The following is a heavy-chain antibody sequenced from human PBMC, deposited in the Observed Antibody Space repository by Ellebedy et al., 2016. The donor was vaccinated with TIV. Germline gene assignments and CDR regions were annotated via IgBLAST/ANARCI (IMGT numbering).Heavy chain of an antibody. J-gene: IGHJ4*02. D-gene: IGHD2-21*02. CDR3: ARNRHVDRGDCLDH. Sequence: GESLKISCAASGFTFSSYAMSWVRQAPGKGLEWVSAISGSGGSTYYADYVKGRFTISRDNSKNTLYLQMNNVGAEDTAVFYCARNRHVDRGDCLDHWGQGTLATVSS. CDR2: ISGSGGST. CDR1: GFTFSSYA. V-gene: IGHV3-23*01.